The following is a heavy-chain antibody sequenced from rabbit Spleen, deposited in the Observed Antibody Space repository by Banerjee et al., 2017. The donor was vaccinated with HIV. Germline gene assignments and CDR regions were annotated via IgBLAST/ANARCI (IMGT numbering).Heavy chain of an antibody. CDR2: INTSDGDT. Sequence: QEQLEESGGGLVKPGGTLTLTCTVSGFSFRGRAWICGVRRAPGKGLEWIACINTSDGDTDYANWPKGRFTIYKTSSTIVTLQMTGLTAADTATYFCARETSSGWGVVLYYFSLWGPGTLVTVS. J-gene: IGHJ4*01. V-gene: IGHV1S45*01. CDR3: ARETSSGWGVVLYYFSL. CDR1: GFSFRGRAW. D-gene: IGHD4-1*01.